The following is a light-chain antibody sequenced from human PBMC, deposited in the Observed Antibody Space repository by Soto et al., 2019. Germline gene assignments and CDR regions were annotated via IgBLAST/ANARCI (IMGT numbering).Light chain of an antibody. J-gene: IGKJ2*01. V-gene: IGKV3D-20*02. Sequence: EIVLTQSPGTLSLSPGERATLSCRASQRISNSYLAWYQQKPGQAPRLLLYDASSRATGIPDRVSGSGSGTDFTLTISRLEPEDFATYYCQQASIFPYTFGQGTNLEIK. CDR3: QQASIFPYT. CDR1: QRISNSY. CDR2: DAS.